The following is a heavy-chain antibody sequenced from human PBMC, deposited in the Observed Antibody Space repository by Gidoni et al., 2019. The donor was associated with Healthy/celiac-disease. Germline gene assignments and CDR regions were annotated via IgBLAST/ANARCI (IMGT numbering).Heavy chain of an antibody. CDR3: ARHQGSFGWLQSTPYYYYYGMDV. D-gene: IGHD5-12*01. CDR2: IYPGDADT. V-gene: IGHV5-51*01. Sequence: EVQLVQSGAEVKKPGESLKISCKGSGYSFTSYWLGWVRQMPGKGLEWMGIIYPGDADTRYSPSFQGQVTISADKSISTAYLQWSSLKASDTAMYYCARHQGSFGWLQSTPYYYYYGMDVWGQGTTVTVSS. CDR1: GYSFTSYW. J-gene: IGHJ6*02.